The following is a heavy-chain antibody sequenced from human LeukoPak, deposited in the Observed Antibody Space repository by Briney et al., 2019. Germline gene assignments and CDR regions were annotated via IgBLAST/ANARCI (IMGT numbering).Heavy chain of an antibody. D-gene: IGHD3-16*02. CDR1: GFTFSSYS. CDR2: ISSSSSYI. Sequence: PGGSLRLSCAASGFTFSSYSMNWVRQAPGKGLEWVSSISSSSSYIYYADSVKGRFTISRDNAKNSLYLQMNSLRAEDTAVYYCARTLKLRLGELSTFDYWGQGTLVTVSS. CDR3: ARTLKLRLGELSTFDY. V-gene: IGHV3-21*01. J-gene: IGHJ4*02.